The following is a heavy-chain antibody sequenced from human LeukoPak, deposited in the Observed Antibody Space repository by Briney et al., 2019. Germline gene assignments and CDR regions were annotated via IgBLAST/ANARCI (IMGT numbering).Heavy chain of an antibody. J-gene: IGHJ4*02. CDR1: GFTFRNYW. CDR2: TKPDGSAE. V-gene: IGHV3-7*01. Sequence: GGSLRLSCADSGFTFRNYWMGWVRQAPGKGLEWVANTKPDGSAEYYADSVRGRFTTSRDNANNFLYLQMNSLRAEDTAVYYCARDRGLNTNFDYWGQGTLVTVSS. D-gene: IGHD3-16*01. CDR3: ARDRGLNTNFDY.